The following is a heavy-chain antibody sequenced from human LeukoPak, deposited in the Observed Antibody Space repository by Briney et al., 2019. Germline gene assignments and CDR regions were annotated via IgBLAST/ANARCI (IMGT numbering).Heavy chain of an antibody. J-gene: IGHJ4*02. Sequence: SETLSLTCAVYRGSFSNFYWSWIRQPPGKGLEWIGEISPSRGTNDNPSLKSRVTISVDTPKNQFSLRLSSVTAADTAVYYCARVLKRVVVTGMRSNAGFDNWGQGTLVTVSS. CDR3: ARVLKRVVVTGMRSNAGFDN. D-gene: IGHD2-21*02. V-gene: IGHV4-34*01. CDR2: ISPSRGT. CDR1: RGSFSNFY.